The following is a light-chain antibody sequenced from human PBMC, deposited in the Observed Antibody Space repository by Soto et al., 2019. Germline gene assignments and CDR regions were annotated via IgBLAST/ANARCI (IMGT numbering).Light chain of an antibody. CDR3: QCYHTVSRT. CDR1: QSISNL. CDR2: KAT. Sequence: DIQMTQSPSTLSASVGDRVTITCRAGQSISNLLAWYQQKSGRAPKLLIYKATILQSGVPSSFSGSGSGTEFTLTISNLQPDDFAPYSCQCYHTVSRTFGQGTKVEVK. J-gene: IGKJ1*01. V-gene: IGKV1-5*03.